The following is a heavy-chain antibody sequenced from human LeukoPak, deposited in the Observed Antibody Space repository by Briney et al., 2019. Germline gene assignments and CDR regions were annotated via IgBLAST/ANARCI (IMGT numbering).Heavy chain of an antibody. D-gene: IGHD3-10*01. CDR2: ISGSGGST. V-gene: IGHV3-23*01. CDR1: GFTFSSYA. Sequence: QPGGSLRLSCAASGFTFSSYAMSWVRQAPGKGLEWVSAISGSGGSTYYADSVKGRFTISRDNSKNTLYLQMNSLRAEDTAVYYCARLPLGSPYYYYMDVWGKGTTVTVSS. CDR3: ARLPLGSPYYYYMDV. J-gene: IGHJ6*03.